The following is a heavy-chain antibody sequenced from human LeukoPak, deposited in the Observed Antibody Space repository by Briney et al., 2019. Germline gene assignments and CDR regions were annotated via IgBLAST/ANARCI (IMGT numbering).Heavy chain of an antibody. Sequence: ASLKVSCKASGYTFTGYYMHWVRQAPGQGLEWMGWINPNSGGTNYAQKFQGRVTMTRDTSISTAYMELSRLRPDGTAVYHCARQDSSTWYYFDSWGQGTLVTVSS. D-gene: IGHD6-13*01. V-gene: IGHV1-2*02. CDR1: GYTFTGYY. CDR2: INPNSGGT. J-gene: IGHJ4*02. CDR3: ARQDSSTWYYFDS.